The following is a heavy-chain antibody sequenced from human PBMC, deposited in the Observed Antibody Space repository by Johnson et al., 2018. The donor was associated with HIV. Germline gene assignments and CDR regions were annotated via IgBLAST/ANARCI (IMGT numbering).Heavy chain of an antibody. CDR1: GFTFSSYD. D-gene: IGHD3-16*01. CDR3: ARRGGPGGRGAFDI. J-gene: IGHJ3*02. CDR2: IGTAGDT. Sequence: VQLVESGGGLVQPGGSLRLSCAASGFTFSSYDMHWVRQPTGKRLEWVSGIGTAGDTYYTGSVKGRFTISSENAKNSLYLQMNSLRAGDTAVYYCARRGGPGGRGAFDIWGQGTMVTVSS. V-gene: IGHV3-13*01.